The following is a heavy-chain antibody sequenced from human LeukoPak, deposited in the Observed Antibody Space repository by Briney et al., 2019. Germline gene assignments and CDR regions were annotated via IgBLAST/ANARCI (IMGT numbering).Heavy chain of an antibody. J-gene: IGHJ4*02. CDR2: MNPNSGNT. Sequence: GALVKVSCKASGYTFTSYDINWVRQATGQGLEWMGWMNPNSGNTGYAQKFQGRVTITRNTSISTAYMELSSLRSEDTAVYYCAVNYYDSSGYYYVLFDYWGQGTLVTVSS. CDR3: AVNYYDSSGYYYVLFDY. D-gene: IGHD3-22*01. V-gene: IGHV1-8*03. CDR1: GYTFTSYD.